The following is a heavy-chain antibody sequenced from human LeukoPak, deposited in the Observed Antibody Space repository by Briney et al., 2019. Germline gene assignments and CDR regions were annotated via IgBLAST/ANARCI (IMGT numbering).Heavy chain of an antibody. D-gene: IGHD1-26*01. CDR1: GGSISSYY. CDR3: ARDRRRGWFDP. Sequence: SETLSLTCTVSGGSISSYYWSWIRQPPGKGLEWIGYIYYSVSTNYNPSLKSRVTISVDTSKNQFSLKLSSVTAADTAVYYCARDRRRGWFDPWGQGTLVTVSS. J-gene: IGHJ5*02. V-gene: IGHV4-59*12. CDR2: IYYSVST.